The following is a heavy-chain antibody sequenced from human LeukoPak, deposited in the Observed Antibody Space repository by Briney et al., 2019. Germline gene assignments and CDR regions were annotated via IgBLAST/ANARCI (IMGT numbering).Heavy chain of an antibody. CDR1: GFTFSSYA. D-gene: IGHD3-10*01. J-gene: IGHJ4*02. CDR3: VKGHYYGSGTPTFDY. CDR2: ISSNGGST. Sequence: GGSLRLSCSASGFTFSSYAMHWVRQAPGKGLEYVSAISSNGGSTYYADSVEGRFTISRDNSKNTLYLQMSSLRAEDTAVYYCVKGHYYGSGTPTFDYWGQGTLVTVSS. V-gene: IGHV3-64D*06.